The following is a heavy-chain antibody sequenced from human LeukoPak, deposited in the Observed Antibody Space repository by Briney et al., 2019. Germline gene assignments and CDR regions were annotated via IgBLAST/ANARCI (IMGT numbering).Heavy chain of an antibody. CDR2: IWYDGSNK. CDR1: GFTFSNYG. J-gene: IGHJ1*01. V-gene: IGHV3-33*01. D-gene: IGHD3-22*01. CDR3: ARGDYYDTSGYSQYFQH. Sequence: GRSLRLSCAASGFTFSNYGMHWVRQAPGKGLEWVAVIWYDGSNKYYADSVKGRFTISRDNSKNTLYLQMNSLRAEDTAVYYCARGDYYDTSGYSQYFQHWGQGTLVTVSS.